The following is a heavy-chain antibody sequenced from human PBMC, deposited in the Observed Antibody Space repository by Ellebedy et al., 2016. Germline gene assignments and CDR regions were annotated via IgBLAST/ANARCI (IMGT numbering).Heavy chain of an antibody. CDR3: ARDRDDYWSGYDY. V-gene: IGHV3-23*01. Sequence: GGSLRLSCAASGFSFSSYAMSWVRQAPGKGPEWVSTITGSGDRTNYADSVKGRFTISRDHARNSVYLQMNSLRVEDTAVYYCARDRDDYWSGYDYWGQGTLVTVSS. CDR1: GFSFSSYA. D-gene: IGHD3-3*01. CDR2: ITGSGDRT. J-gene: IGHJ4*02.